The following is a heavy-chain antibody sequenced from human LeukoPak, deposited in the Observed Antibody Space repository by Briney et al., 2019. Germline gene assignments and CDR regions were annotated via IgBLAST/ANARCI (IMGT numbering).Heavy chain of an antibody. Sequence: GGSLRLSCTASGFTFFTSSMHWVRQAPGKGLDWVAVISYDGSNKYYADSVKGRFTISRDNSKNTLYLQMNSLRAEDTAVYYCARGGSGYSYYYMDVWGKGTTVTVSS. CDR2: ISYDGSNK. CDR1: GFTFFTSS. V-gene: IGHV3-30-3*01. CDR3: ARGGSGYSYYYMDV. J-gene: IGHJ6*03. D-gene: IGHD3-3*01.